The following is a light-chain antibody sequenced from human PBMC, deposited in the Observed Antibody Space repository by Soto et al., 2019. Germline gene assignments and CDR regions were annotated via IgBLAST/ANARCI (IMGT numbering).Light chain of an antibody. J-gene: IGLJ2*01. CDR2: EVN. V-gene: IGLV2-14*01. Sequence: QSALTQPASVSGSPGQSITISCTGTSSDIGGYNFVSWYQHHPGKAPKLMIYEVNNRPSGVSGRFSGSKSGNTASLTISGLQTEDEADYYCSSFTTSSTLVVFGGGTKVTVL. CDR3: SSFTTSSTLVV. CDR1: SSDIGGYNF.